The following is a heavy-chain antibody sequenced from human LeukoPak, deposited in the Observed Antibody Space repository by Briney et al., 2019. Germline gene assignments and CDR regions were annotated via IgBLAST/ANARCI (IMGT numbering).Heavy chain of an antibody. CDR3: ARDSLRYDFWSGYCDY. D-gene: IGHD3-3*01. CDR1: GGTFLSHT. J-gene: IGHJ4*02. CDR2: ISAYNGNT. Sequence: GASVKVSCKTSGGTFLSHTFSWVRQAPGQGLEWMGWISAYNGNTNYAQKLQGRVTMTTDTSTSTAYMELRSLRSDDTAVYYCARDSLRYDFWSGYCDYWGQGTLVTVSS. V-gene: IGHV1-18*01.